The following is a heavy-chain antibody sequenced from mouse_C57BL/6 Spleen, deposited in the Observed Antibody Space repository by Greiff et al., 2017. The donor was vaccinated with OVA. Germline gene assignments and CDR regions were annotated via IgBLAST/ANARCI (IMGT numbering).Heavy chain of an antibody. D-gene: IGHD1-1*01. J-gene: IGHJ4*01. V-gene: IGHV3-6*01. CDR3: ARETTVYYAMDY. CDR1: GYSITSGYY. Sequence: EVKLVESGPGLVKPSQSLSLTCSVTGYSITSGYYWNWIRQFPGNKLEWMGYISYDGSNNYNPSLKNRISITRDTSKNQFFLKLNSVTTEDTATYYCARETTVYYAMDYWGQGTSVTVSS. CDR2: ISYDGSN.